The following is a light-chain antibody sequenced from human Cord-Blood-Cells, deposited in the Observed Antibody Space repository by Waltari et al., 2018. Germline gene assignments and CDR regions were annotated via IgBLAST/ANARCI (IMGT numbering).Light chain of an antibody. CDR2: DVS. J-gene: IGLJ3*02. CDR1: SSDVGGYNY. V-gene: IGLV2-11*01. Sequence: QSALTQPRSVSGSPGQSVTISCTGTSSDVGGYNYVPWYQQHPGKAPKLMIYDVSKRPSGVPDRFSGSTSGNTASLTISGLQAEDEADYYCCSYAGSYTWVFGGGTKLTVL. CDR3: CSYAGSYTWV.